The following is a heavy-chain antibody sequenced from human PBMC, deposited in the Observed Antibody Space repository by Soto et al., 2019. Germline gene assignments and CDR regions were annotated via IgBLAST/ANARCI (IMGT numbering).Heavy chain of an antibody. CDR1: GFSFSNAW. CDR3: TTRVITTNDY. Sequence: GGSLRLSCAASGFSFSNAWMNWVRQAPGEGLEWVGHIKRKSDGGITEYAAHVKGRFTISRDDSKNTLFLQLNSLKTEDTAVYYCTTRVITTNDYWGQGTLVTVSS. J-gene: IGHJ4*02. V-gene: IGHV3-15*07. D-gene: IGHD3-22*01. CDR2: IKRKSDGGIT.